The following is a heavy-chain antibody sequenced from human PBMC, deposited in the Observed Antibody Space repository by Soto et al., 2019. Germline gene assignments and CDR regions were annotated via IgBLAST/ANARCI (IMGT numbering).Heavy chain of an antibody. D-gene: IGHD6-19*01. J-gene: IGHJ6*03. CDR3: AKDPNSSGWYGYYYYSYMDV. V-gene: IGHV3-30*18. CDR2: ISYDGSNK. CDR1: GFTFSSYG. Sequence: QVQLVESGGGVVQPGRSQRLSCAASGFTFSSYGMHWVRQAPGKGLEWVAVISYDGSNKYYADSVKGRFTVSRDNSKNTLYLQMNSLRAEDTAVYYCAKDPNSSGWYGYYYYSYMDVWGKGTTVTVSS.